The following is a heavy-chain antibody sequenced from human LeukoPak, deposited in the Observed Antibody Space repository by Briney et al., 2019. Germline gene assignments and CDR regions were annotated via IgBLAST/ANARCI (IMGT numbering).Heavy chain of an antibody. CDR3: ASGYDFWSGYYTHSDYYGMDV. CDR1: GFTFSSYA. Sequence: GRCLRLSCAASGFTFSSYAMHWVRQAPGKGLEWVAVISYDGSNKYYADSVKGRFTISRDNSKNTLYLQMNSLRAEETAVYYCASGYDFWSGYYTHSDYYGMDVWGQGTTVTISS. CDR2: ISYDGSNK. V-gene: IGHV3-30-3*01. J-gene: IGHJ6*02. D-gene: IGHD3-3*01.